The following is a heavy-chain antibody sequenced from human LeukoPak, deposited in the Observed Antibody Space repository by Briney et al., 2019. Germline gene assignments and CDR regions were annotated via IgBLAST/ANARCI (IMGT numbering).Heavy chain of an antibody. CDR1: GGSISSYY. Sequence: SETLSLTCTVSGGSISSYYWSWIRQPPGKGLEWIGYIYYSGSTNYNPSLKSRVTISVDTSKNQFSLKLSSVTAADTAVYYCARAPLVGATPGYYYYMDVWGKGTTVTISS. J-gene: IGHJ6*03. V-gene: IGHV4-59*01. CDR2: IYYSGST. CDR3: ARAPLVGATPGYYYYMDV. D-gene: IGHD1-26*01.